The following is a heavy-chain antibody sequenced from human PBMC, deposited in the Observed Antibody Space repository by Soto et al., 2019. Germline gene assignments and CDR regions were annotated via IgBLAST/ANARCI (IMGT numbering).Heavy chain of an antibody. D-gene: IGHD5-12*01. CDR3: VRESGGATATLDYYYFYVDV. CDR1: GDSFNDYY. V-gene: IGHV1-2*04. Sequence: QVQLVQSGAEVRKPGASVTVSCRSSGDSFNDYYIHWVRQAPGQGFEWMGWINPNGGVTKYAQKFQGWVSMTRDTSIRTVYMQLSRLRSDDTAVYYGVRESGGATATLDYYYFYVDVWGTGTTVTVSS. J-gene: IGHJ6*03. CDR2: INPNGGVT.